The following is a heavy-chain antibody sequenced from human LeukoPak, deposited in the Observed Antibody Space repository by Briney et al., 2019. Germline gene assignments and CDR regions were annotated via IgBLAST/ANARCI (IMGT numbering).Heavy chain of an antibody. CDR2: ISGNRVTI. CDR3: AKILSGTYSFDL. J-gene: IGHJ4*02. Sequence: PGESLRLSCTASGSTFSTYPMTWVRQAPGEGLERVSAISGNRVTIYYAASVKGRFTISRDNSKNTLYLQMYSLRAEDTAVYYCAKILSGTYSFDLWGQGTLVTVSS. V-gene: IGHV3-23*01. CDR1: GSTFSTYP. D-gene: IGHD1-26*01.